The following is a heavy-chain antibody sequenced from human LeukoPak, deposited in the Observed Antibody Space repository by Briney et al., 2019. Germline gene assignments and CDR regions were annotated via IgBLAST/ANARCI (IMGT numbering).Heavy chain of an antibody. D-gene: IGHD2-15*01. CDR1: GFPFSSYG. CDR3: ALEGYCSGGSCYIPGIFDY. CDR2: IRYDGNNK. V-gene: IGHV3-30*02. J-gene: IGHJ4*02. Sequence: GGSLRLSCAVSGFPFSSYGMHWVRQAPGKGLEWVAFIRYDGNNKYYADSVKGRFTISRDNSKSTLYLQMNSLRAEDTAVYYCALEGYCSGGSCYIPGIFDYWGQGTLVTVSS.